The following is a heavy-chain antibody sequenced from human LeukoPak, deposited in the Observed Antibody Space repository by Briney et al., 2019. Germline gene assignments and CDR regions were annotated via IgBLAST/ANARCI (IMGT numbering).Heavy chain of an antibody. J-gene: IGHJ5*02. CDR2: INHSGST. CDR3: ARGGRRAVFGGWFDP. CDR1: GGSFSGYY. Sequence: PSDTLSLTCAVYGGSFSGYYWSWIRQPTGKGLEWIGEINHSGSTNYNPSLKSRVTISVDTSKNQFSLKLSSVTAADTAVYYCARGGRRAVFGGWFDPWGQGTLVTVSS. D-gene: IGHD3-3*01. V-gene: IGHV4-34*01.